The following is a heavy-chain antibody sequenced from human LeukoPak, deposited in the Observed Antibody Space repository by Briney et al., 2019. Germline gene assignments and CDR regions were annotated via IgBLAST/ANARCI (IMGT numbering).Heavy chain of an antibody. V-gene: IGHV4-59*01. CDR3: ARDRYSVSY. J-gene: IGHJ4*02. D-gene: IGHD1-14*01. Sequence: PSETLSLTCTVSGGSISSYYWSWIRQPPGKGLEWIGHIYYSGSTNYNPSLKSRVTISVDTSKNQFSLKLSSVTAADTAVYYCARDRYSVSYWGQGTLVTVSS. CDR1: GGSISSYY. CDR2: IYYSGST.